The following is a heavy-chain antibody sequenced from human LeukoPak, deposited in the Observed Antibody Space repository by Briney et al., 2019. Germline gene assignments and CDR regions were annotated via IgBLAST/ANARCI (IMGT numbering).Heavy chain of an antibody. CDR3: AKDRSYDILTGLENLYFDY. Sequence: GGSLRLSCAASGFIFSSYGMSWVRQAPGKGLEWVSSISSSSSYIYYADSVKGRFTISRDNAKNSLYLQMNSLRAEDTAVYYCAKDRSYDILTGLENLYFDYWGQGTLVTVSS. CDR1: GFIFSSYG. CDR2: ISSSSSYI. V-gene: IGHV3-21*01. D-gene: IGHD3-9*01. J-gene: IGHJ4*02.